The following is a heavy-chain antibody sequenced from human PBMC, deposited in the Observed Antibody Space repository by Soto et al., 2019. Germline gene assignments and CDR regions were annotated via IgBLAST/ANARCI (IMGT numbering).Heavy chain of an antibody. J-gene: IGHJ5*02. CDR3: ARSGEWLRLGWFDP. CDR1: GFTFSSYG. Sequence: QVQLVESGGGVVQPGRSLRLSCAASGFTFSSYGMHWVRQAPGKGLEWVAVIWYDGSNKYYADSVKVRFTISRDNSKNTLYLQMNSLRAEDTAVYYCARSGEWLRLGWFDPWGQGTLVTVSS. D-gene: IGHD6-19*01. CDR2: IWYDGSNK. V-gene: IGHV3-33*01.